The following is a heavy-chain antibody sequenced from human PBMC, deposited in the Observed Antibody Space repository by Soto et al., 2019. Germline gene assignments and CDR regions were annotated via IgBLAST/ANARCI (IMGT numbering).Heavy chain of an antibody. CDR1: GFTFSDYY. D-gene: IGHD2-21*01. Sequence: GGSLRLSCAASGFTFSDYYMSWIRQAPGKGLEWVSYISSSSSYTNYADSVKGRFTISRDNAKNSLYLQMNSLRAEDTAVYYCARTCGENWFDPWGQGTLVTVSS. J-gene: IGHJ5*02. CDR3: ARTCGENWFDP. CDR2: ISSSSSYT. V-gene: IGHV3-11*03.